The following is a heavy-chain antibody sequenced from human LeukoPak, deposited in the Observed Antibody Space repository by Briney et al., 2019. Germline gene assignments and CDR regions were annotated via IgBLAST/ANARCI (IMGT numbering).Heavy chain of an antibody. CDR3: ARSSGSYFGRRYFDL. CDR2: MYYSGST. V-gene: IGHV4-59*08. D-gene: IGHD3-10*01. J-gene: IGHJ2*01. Sequence: SETLSLTCSVSGGSISSYYWSWIRQPPGKGLEWIGYMYYSGSTYYNPSLKSRVTISVDTSKNQFSLKLSSVTAADTAVYYCARSSGSYFGRRYFDLWGRGTLVTVSS. CDR1: GGSISSYY.